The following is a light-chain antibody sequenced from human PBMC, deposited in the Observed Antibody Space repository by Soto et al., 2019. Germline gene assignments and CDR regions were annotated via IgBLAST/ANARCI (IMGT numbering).Light chain of an antibody. Sequence: DIQMTQSPSSLSASVGASVTITCRASQGINKFLAWFQQKPGTAPKSLISTASRLQSGVPSRFSGGGSGTHLTLTITNPQPEDFASYYCHQYESFPLTFGGATRVHIK. CDR2: TAS. CDR3: HQYESFPLT. V-gene: IGKV1-16*01. CDR1: QGINKF. J-gene: IGKJ4*01.